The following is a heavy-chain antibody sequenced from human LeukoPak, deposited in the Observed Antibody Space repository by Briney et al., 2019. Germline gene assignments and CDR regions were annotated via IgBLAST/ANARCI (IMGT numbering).Heavy chain of an antibody. CDR1: GGAFSSYA. V-gene: IGHV1-69*04. J-gene: IGHJ4*02. CDR3: ARKSSSSLETAFDY. D-gene: IGHD6-6*01. Sequence: SVKVSCKASGGAFSSYAISWVRQAPGQGLEWMGRIIPILGIANYAQKFQGRVTITADKSTSTAYVELSSLRSEDTAVYYCARKSSSSLETAFDYWGQGTLVTVSS. CDR2: IIPILGIA.